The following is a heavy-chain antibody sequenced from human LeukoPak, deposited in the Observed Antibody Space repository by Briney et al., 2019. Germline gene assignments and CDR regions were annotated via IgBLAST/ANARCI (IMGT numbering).Heavy chain of an antibody. CDR1: GGSIGSGDSY. CDR2: IYHSGST. Sequence: SETLSLTCTVSGGSIGSGDSYWNWVRQPPGKGLEWIGEIYHSGSTNYNPSLKSRVTISVDKSKNQFSLKLSSVTAADTAVYYCAVGGVYLRGGAEAFDIWGQGTMVTVSS. V-gene: IGHV4-4*02. D-gene: IGHD3-10*01. J-gene: IGHJ3*02. CDR3: AVGGVYLRGGAEAFDI.